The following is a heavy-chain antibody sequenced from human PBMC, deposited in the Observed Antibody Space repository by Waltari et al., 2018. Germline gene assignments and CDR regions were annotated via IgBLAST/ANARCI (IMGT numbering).Heavy chain of an antibody. CDR2: IYPGDSDT. CDR1: GYSFTSYW. J-gene: IGHJ3*02. V-gene: IGHV5-51*03. CDR3: ARRPDDYGDYDLTFDI. Sequence: EVQLVQSGAEVKKPGESLKISCKGSGYSFTSYWIGWVRQMPGKGLEWMGIIYPGDSDTRYSPSCQGQVTISADKSISTAYLQWSSLKASDTAMYYCARRPDDYGDYDLTFDIWGQGTMVTVSS. D-gene: IGHD4-17*01.